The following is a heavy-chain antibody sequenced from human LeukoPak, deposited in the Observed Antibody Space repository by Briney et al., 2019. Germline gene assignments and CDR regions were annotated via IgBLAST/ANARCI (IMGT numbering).Heavy chain of an antibody. D-gene: IGHD3-22*01. CDR1: GFTCSSSA. V-gene: IGHV3-23*01. Sequence: GVLRLSCAASGFTCSSSAMSWVRQAPGKGLGWVSAISGTGGSTCYADSVKGRFTISRDNSKNTLYLQMNSLRAEDTAVYYCAKVADTSGYYYSDYWGQGTLVTVSS. J-gene: IGHJ4*02. CDR2: ISGTGGST. CDR3: AKVADTSGYYYSDY.